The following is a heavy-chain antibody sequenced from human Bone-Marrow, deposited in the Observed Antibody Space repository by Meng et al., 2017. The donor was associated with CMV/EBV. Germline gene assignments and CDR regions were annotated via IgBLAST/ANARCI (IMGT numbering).Heavy chain of an antibody. CDR2: IHWDASNQ. CDR3: ARDGIVGATTGGDY. V-gene: IGHV3-30*02. CDR1: GFTFSDFG. D-gene: IGHD1-26*01. Sequence: GESLKISCAASGFTFSDFGMHWVRQAPGKGLEWVSFIHWDASNQYYANSVKGRFTISRDNSKNTLYLQMDSLRVEDTAVYYCARDGIVGATTGGDYWGQGTLVTVSS. J-gene: IGHJ4*02.